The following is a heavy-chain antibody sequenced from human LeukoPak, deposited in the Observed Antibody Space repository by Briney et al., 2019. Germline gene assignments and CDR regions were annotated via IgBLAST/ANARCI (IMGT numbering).Heavy chain of an antibody. D-gene: IGHD3-10*01. CDR1: GGSISSSSYY. J-gene: IGHJ4*02. V-gene: IGHV4-39*07. CDR2: IYYSGST. Sequence: PSETLSLTCTVSGGSISSSSYYWGWIRQPPGKGLEWIGSIYYSGSTYYNPSLKSRVTISVGTSKNQFSLKLSSVTAADTAVYYCARDNGDITMVRGDNFDYWGQGTLVTVSS. CDR3: ARDNGDITMVRGDNFDY.